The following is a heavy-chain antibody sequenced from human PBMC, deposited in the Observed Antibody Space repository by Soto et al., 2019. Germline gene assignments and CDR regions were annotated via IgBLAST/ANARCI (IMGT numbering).Heavy chain of an antibody. CDR1: GFRFSSYW. Sequence: EVQLVESGGGVVQPGGSLRLSCEGSGFRFSSYWMSWVRQAPGKGLEWVANIKKDGSEKYYVDSVKGRFTISRDNAKNSVYLEMNSLRAEDTAVYYYARDIVVVVHWGQGTLVSVSS. J-gene: IGHJ4*02. D-gene: IGHD3-22*01. CDR2: IKKDGSEK. CDR3: ARDIVVVVH. V-gene: IGHV3-7*03.